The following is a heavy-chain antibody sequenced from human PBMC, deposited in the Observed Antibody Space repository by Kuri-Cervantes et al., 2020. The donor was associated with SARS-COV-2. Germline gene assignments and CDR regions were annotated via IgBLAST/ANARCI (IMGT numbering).Heavy chain of an antibody. CDR3: ARANTWSGYEDDFDY. J-gene: IGHJ4*02. CDR2: INHSGST. CDR1: GGSISSYY. V-gene: IGHV4-34*01. D-gene: IGHD3-3*01. Sequence: SETLSLTCTVSGGSISSYYWSWIRQPPGKGLEWIGEINHSGSTNYNPSLKSRVTISVDTSKNQFSLKLSSVTAADTAVYYCARANTWSGYEDDFDYWGQGTLVTVSS.